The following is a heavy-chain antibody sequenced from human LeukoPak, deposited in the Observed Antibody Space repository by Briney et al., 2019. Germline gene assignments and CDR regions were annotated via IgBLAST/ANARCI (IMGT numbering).Heavy chain of an antibody. CDR3: ARGGLRGSYYEYFHH. J-gene: IGHJ1*01. D-gene: IGHD1-26*01. V-gene: IGHV1-2*02. CDR2: INPNSGDT. CDR1: GYTFTSYG. Sequence: ASVKVSCKASGYTFTSYGISWVRQAPGQGLEWMGWINPNSGDTNYAQKFQGRVTVTRDTSISTAYMELSRLRSDDTAVYYCARGGLRGSYYEYFHHWGQGTLVSVSS.